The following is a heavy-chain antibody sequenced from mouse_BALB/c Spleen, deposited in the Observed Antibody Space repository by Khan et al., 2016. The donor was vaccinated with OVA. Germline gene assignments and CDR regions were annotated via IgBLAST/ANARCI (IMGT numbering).Heavy chain of an antibody. CDR1: GYTFTTYW. Sequence: VQLQQSGAELAKPGASVKMSCKASGYTFTTYWMHWVKQRPGQGLEWIGYIDPSTGYTEYNQKFKDKATLTTDKSSSTAYMRLSSLTSEDSACYCCARRGLYCIFAYWGQGTPVTVSA. D-gene: IGHD2-12*01. J-gene: IGHJ3*01. CDR2: IDPSTGYT. CDR3: ARRGLYCIFAY. V-gene: IGHV1-7*01.